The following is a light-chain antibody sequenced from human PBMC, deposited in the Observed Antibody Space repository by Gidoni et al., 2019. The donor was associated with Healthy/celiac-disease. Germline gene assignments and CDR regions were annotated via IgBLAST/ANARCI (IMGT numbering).Light chain of an antibody. CDR2: GNS. V-gene: IGLV1-40*01. CDR3: QSYDSSLSGSV. CDR1: SSNLGAGSD. Sequence: QSVLTQPPSVSGAPGQRVTISCTGSSSNLGAGSDVHWYQQLPGTAPKLLIYGNSNRPSGVPDRFSCSKSGTSASLAITGLQAEDEADYYCQSYDSSLSGSVFGGGTKLTVL. J-gene: IGLJ2*01.